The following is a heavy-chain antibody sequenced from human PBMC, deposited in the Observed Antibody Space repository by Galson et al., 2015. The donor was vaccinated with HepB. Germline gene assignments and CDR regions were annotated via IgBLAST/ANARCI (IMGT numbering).Heavy chain of an antibody. V-gene: IGHV1-18*01. CDR1: GYTFISYG. CDR2: ISAYSGNT. Sequence: SVKVSCKASGYTFISYGISWVRQAPGQGLEWMGWISAYSGNTNYAQKLQGRVTMTTDTSTSTAYMELRSLRSDDTAVYYCARDLRGYSYDYAFDIWGQGTMVTVSS. CDR3: ARDLRGYSYDYAFDI. D-gene: IGHD5-18*01. J-gene: IGHJ3*02.